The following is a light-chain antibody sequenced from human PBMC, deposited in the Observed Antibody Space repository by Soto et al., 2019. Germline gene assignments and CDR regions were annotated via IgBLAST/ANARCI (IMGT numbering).Light chain of an antibody. Sequence: AIRMTQSPSSLSASPGDRVTITCRASQDISSYLAWYRQKPGKAPNLLIYTASTLQSGVPSRFSGSGSGADFTLTISSLQSEDFAVYYCQHRMNWPLTFGQGTRLEIK. CDR3: QHRMNWPLT. CDR2: TAS. CDR1: QDISSY. V-gene: IGKV1-8*01. J-gene: IGKJ5*01.